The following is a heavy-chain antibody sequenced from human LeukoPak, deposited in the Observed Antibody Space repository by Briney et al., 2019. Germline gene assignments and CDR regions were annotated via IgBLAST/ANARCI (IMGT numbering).Heavy chain of an antibody. J-gene: IGHJ6*04. Sequence: GGSLRLSCAASGFTFSSYAMSWVRQAPGKGLEWVSAISGSGGSTYYADAVKDRFTLSRDNSKNTLYLQMNSLRAEDTAVYYCAKEGSLRYFDWPDYYYYGMDVWGKGTTVTVSS. CDR3: AKEGSLRYFDWPDYYYYGMDV. D-gene: IGHD3-9*01. CDR2: ISGSGGST. CDR1: GFTFSSYA. V-gene: IGHV3-23*01.